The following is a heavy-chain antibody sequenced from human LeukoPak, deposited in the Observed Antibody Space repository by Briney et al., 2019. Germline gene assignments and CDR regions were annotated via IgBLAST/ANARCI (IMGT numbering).Heavy chain of an antibody. CDR3: ARTTPPYYYDSSGYYLGSRGNWFDP. Sequence: SETLSLTCTVSGGSISSYYWSWIRQPPGKGLEWIGYIYYSGSTNYNPSLKSRVTISVDTSKTQFSLKLSSVTAADTAVYYCARTTPPYYYDSSGYYLGSRGNWFDPWGQGTLVTVSS. CDR2: IYYSGST. V-gene: IGHV4-59*01. J-gene: IGHJ5*02. CDR1: GGSISSYY. D-gene: IGHD3-22*01.